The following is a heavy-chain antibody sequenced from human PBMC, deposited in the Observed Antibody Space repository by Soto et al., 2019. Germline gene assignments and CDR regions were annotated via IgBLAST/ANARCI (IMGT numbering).Heavy chain of an antibody. V-gene: IGHV3-33*01. CDR1: GFSFSESG. J-gene: IGHJ1*01. Sequence: QVQLVESGGGVVQPGKSLRLSCAASGFSFSESGMEWVRQAPGKGLEWVAAIWYDGSETYYGDSVKGRFTISRDNSKNTLYLQMSGLRAEDTAVYYCATFLAVADTHHWGQGTLVTVSS. CDR2: IWYDGSET. CDR3: ATFLAVADTHH. D-gene: IGHD6-19*01.